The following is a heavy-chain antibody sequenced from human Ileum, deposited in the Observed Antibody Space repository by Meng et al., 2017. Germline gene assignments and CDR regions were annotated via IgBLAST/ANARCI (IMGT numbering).Heavy chain of an antibody. D-gene: IGHD6-6*01. CDR1: GFSLNTVGVG. V-gene: IGHV2-5*02. CDR2: IYWDDEY. CDR3: VHRLVAAQHWFDP. J-gene: IGHJ5*02. Sequence: QITLKESGPTLVEPTETLTRTCTFSGFSLNTVGVGVGWIRQPPGKALEWLALIYWDDEYRYSPSLRSRLTITKDTSRNQVVLRMTNVAPVDAGTYYCVHRLVAAQHWFDPWGQGTLVTVSS.